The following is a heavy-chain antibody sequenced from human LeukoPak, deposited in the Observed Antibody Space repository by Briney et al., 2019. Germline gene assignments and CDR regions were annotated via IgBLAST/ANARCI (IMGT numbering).Heavy chain of an antibody. CDR1: GFTFDDYG. Sequence: GGSLRLSCAASGFTFDDYGMSWVRQAPGKGLEWVSGINWNGGSTGYADSVKGRFTISRDNSKNTLYLQMNSLRAEDTAVYYCAKYTERAFDIWGQGTMVTVSS. CDR3: AKYTERAFDI. V-gene: IGHV3-20*04. D-gene: IGHD2-2*02. CDR2: INWNGGST. J-gene: IGHJ3*02.